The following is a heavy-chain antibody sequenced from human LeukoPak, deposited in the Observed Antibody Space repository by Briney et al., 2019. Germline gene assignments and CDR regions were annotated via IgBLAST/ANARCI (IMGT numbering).Heavy chain of an antibody. Sequence: SETLSLTCAVYGWSFSGYCWSWIRQPPGKGLEWIGEINHSGSTNYNPSLKSRVTILVDTSKNQLSLKLSSVTAADTAVYYCAREKSPERKTWLQLGAFDVWGQGTVVTVSS. V-gene: IGHV4-34*01. D-gene: IGHD5-24*01. CDR3: AREKSPERKTWLQLGAFDV. J-gene: IGHJ3*01. CDR1: GWSFSGYC. CDR2: INHSGST.